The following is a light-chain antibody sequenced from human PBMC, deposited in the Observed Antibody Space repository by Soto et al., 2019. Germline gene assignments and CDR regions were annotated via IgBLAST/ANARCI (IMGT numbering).Light chain of an antibody. CDR3: TSYTSSRTYV. V-gene: IGLV2-14*03. CDR1: SNYVGAYNY. J-gene: IGLJ1*01. CDR2: DVS. Sequence: QSALAQPASVSGSPGQSITVSCTGTSNYVGAYNYVSWYQQHPGTAPKLMIYDVSNRPSGVSNRFSGSKSGNTASLTISGLQAEDEADYYCTSYTSSRTYVFGTGTKVTVL.